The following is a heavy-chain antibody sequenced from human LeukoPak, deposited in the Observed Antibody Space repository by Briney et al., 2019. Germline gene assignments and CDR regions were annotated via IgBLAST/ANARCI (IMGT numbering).Heavy chain of an antibody. D-gene: IGHD6-13*01. CDR2: ISGSGGST. V-gene: IGHV3-23*01. CDR3: AKDRYSSRWYYFDY. CDR1: GFTFSTYG. J-gene: IGHJ4*02. Sequence: GGSLRLSCAASGFTFSTYGMTWVRQAPGKGLEWVSAISGSGGSTDYADSVKGRFTISRDNSKNTLYLQMNSLRAEDTAVYYCAKDRYSSRWYYFDYWGQGTLVTVSP.